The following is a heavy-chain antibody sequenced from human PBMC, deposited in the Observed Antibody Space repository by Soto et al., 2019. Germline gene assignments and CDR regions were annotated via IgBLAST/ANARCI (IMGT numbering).Heavy chain of an antibody. V-gene: IGHV1-69*06. Sequence: ASVKVSCKASGGTFSAYAISWVRQAPGQGLEWMGGILPLSGTSNYTQRFQGRVTITADKSTSTAYMELSSLRSDDTAVYYCARTNPTKYYDYVWGDYRREGMGVWGQGTTVTVSS. D-gene: IGHD3-16*02. CDR3: ARTNPTKYYDYVWGDYRREGMGV. CDR1: GGTFSAYA. J-gene: IGHJ6*02. CDR2: ILPLSGTS.